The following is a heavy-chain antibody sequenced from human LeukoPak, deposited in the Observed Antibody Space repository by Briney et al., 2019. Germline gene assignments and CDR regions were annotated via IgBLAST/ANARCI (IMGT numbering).Heavy chain of an antibody. CDR1: GFTFSSYW. CDR2: ITQDGSEK. CDR3: AKRGLHCVGDYCPALDS. Sequence: GGSLRHSCAASGFTFSSYWMSWVRHAPGEGREWVVNITQDGSEKYHVDSVKGRFTSSSDNATEPSYPELYSLRGDGTVGHCCAKRGLHCVGDYCPALDSWGQRTLVTLSS. J-gene: IGHJ4*02. V-gene: IGHV3-7*01. D-gene: IGHD2-21*02.